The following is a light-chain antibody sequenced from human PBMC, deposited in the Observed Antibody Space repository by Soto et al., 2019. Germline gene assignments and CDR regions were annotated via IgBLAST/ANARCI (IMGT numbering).Light chain of an antibody. CDR1: RSNIGSNP. CDR3: AAWDDSLYGRV. J-gene: IGLJ1*01. Sequence: QSVLTQPPSASGTPGQRVTISCSGSRSNIGSNPVNWYQQLPGTAPKLLIDSNNQRPSGVPDRFSGSRSGTSASLAIRGLLSEDDADYYCAAWDDSLYGRVFGTGTKLTVL. V-gene: IGLV1-44*01. CDR2: SNN.